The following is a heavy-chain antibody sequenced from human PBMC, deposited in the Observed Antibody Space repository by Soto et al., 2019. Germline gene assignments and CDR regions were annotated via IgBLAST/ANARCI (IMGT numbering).Heavy chain of an antibody. J-gene: IGHJ4*02. CDR2: IYYSGST. CDR3: GRHSSGWS. V-gene: IGHV4-39*01. Sequence: SETLSLTCAVYGGSFSGYYWGWIRQPPGKGLEWIASIYYSGSTYYNPSLKSRATISVDTSKNQFSLNLTSVNAADTAVYYCGRHSSGWSWGQGTLVTVSS. D-gene: IGHD6-19*01. CDR1: GGSFSGYY.